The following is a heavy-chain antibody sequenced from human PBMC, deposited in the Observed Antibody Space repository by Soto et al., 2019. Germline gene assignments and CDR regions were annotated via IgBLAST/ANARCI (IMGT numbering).Heavy chain of an antibody. D-gene: IGHD5-18*01. V-gene: IGHV3-53*01. CDR3: ARDGRYSYGSSGGYFDY. Sequence: EVQLVESGGGLIQPGGSLRLSCAASGFTVSSNYMSWVRQAPGKGLEWVSVIYSGGSTYYADSVKGRFTISRDNSKNTLYLQMNSLRAEDTAVYYCARDGRYSYGSSGGYFDYWGQGTLVTVS. CDR2: IYSGGST. J-gene: IGHJ4*02. CDR1: GFTVSSNY.